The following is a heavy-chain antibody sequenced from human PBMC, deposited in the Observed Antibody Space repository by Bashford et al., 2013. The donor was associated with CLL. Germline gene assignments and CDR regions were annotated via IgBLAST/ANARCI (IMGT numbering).Heavy chain of an antibody. CDR2: MNPNSGNT. D-gene: IGHD6-6*01. CDR1: GYTFTSYD. V-gene: IGHV1-8*01. Sequence: ASVKVSCKASGYTFTSYDINWVRQATGQGLEWMGWMNPNSGNTDYAQKFQGRVTMTRNTSISTAYMELSSLRSEDTAVYYCARVRSSSSEVGAYWGQGTLVTVSS. J-gene: IGHJ4*02. CDR3: ARVRSSSSEVGAY.